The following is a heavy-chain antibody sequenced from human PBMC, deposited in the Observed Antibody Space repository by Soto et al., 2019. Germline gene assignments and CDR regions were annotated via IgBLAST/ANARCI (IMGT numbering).Heavy chain of an antibody. V-gene: IGHV3-21*01. Sequence: AGGSLRLSCAASGFTFSDYSMNWVRQAPGKGPEWVSSVSGSGSYTQYADSVKGRFTISRDNAKNSLCLQVNSLRAVDTAVYYCARVGCRGGSCSSRGGLYYGMDVWGQGTTVTVS. CDR2: VSGSGSYT. CDR1: GFTFSDYS. J-gene: IGHJ6*02. CDR3: ARVGCRGGSCSSRGGLYYGMDV. D-gene: IGHD2-15*01.